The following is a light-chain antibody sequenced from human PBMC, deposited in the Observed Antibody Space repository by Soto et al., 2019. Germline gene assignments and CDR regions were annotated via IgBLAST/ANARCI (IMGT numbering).Light chain of an antibody. CDR3: QSYDSSLSGVV. CDR2: GNS. Sequence: QAVVTQPPSVSGAPGQRVTISCTGSSSNIGAGYDVHWYQQLPGTAPKLLIYGNSNRPSGVPDRFSGSKSGTSASLAITGLQAEDEADYYGQSYDSSLSGVVFGGGTTLTVL. V-gene: IGLV1-40*01. CDR1: SSNIGAGYD. J-gene: IGLJ2*01.